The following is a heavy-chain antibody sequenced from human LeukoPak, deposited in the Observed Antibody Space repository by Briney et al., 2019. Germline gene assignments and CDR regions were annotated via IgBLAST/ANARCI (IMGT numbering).Heavy chain of an antibody. D-gene: IGHD6-19*01. J-gene: IGHJ4*02. V-gene: IGHV3-23*01. CDR3: AKHPFIAVTVLEH. CDR2: ISDSGGDT. CDR1: ALTLDNFA. Sequence: GGSLRLSCAASALTLDNFAMSWVRQAPGRGLEWIAAISDSGGDTYYAESIKGRFTISRDNSKNTLYLQMNSLRADDTALYYCAKHPFIAVTVLEHWGQGTLVTVSS.